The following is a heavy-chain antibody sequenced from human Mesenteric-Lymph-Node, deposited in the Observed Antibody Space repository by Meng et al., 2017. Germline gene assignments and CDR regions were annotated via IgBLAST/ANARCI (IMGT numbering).Heavy chain of an antibody. D-gene: IGHD3-22*01. Sequence: QVQLQESGPGLVKPSPTLSLTCTLSGGSISSNGYYWNWIRLHPGKGLEWIGYIYYRGSTQYNPSLKSRVTISLDTSKNQFSLQLSSVTAADTAVYYCARSYYYDSSGLNWFDPWGQGILVTVSS. CDR2: IYYRGST. V-gene: IGHV4-31*03. CDR3: ARSYYYDSSGLNWFDP. CDR1: GGSISSNGYY. J-gene: IGHJ5*02.